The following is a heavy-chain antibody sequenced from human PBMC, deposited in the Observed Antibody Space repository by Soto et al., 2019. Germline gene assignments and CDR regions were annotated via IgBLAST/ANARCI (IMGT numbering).Heavy chain of an antibody. CDR2: TYYRSKWYN. CDR3: ARAEASQWLVRWFDP. V-gene: IGHV6-1*01. J-gene: IGHJ5*02. D-gene: IGHD6-19*01. Sequence: SQTLSLTCVISGDSVSSNSAAWNWIRQSPSRGLEWLGRTYYRSKWYNDYAVSVKSRITINPDTSKNQFSLQLNSVTPEDTAVYYCARAEASQWLVRWFDPWGQGTLVTVSS. CDR1: GDSVSSNSAA.